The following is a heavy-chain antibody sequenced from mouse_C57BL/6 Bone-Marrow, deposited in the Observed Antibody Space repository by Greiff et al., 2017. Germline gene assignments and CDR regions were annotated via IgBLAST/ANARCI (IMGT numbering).Heavy chain of an antibody. V-gene: IGHV1-64*01. CDR2: IHPNSGST. CDR3: ARGKGYYCGSSSRFAY. D-gene: IGHD1-1*01. CDR1: GYTFTSYW. Sequence: VQLQQPGAELVKPGASVKLSCKASGYTFTSYWMHWVKQRPGQGLEWIGMIHPNSGSTNYNEKFKSKATLTVDKSSSTAYMQLSSRTSEDSAVYYCARGKGYYCGSSSRFAYWGQGTLVTVSA. J-gene: IGHJ3*01.